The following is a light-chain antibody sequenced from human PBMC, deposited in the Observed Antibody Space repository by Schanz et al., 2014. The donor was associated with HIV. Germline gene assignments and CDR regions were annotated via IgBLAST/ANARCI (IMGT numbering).Light chain of an antibody. V-gene: IGLV2-8*01. J-gene: IGLJ1*01. CDR3: SSYAITTDV. CDR2: EVN. CDR1: SSDVGGYNY. Sequence: QSALTQPPSASGSPGQSVTISCTGTSSDVGGYNYVSWYQQHPGKALKLMIYEVNKRPSGVPDRFSGSKSGNTASLIVSGLQAEDEADYYCSSYAITTDVFGTGTKLTVL.